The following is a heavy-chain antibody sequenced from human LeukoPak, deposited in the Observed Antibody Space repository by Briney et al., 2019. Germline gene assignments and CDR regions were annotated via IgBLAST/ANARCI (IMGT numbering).Heavy chain of an antibody. V-gene: IGHV4-30-4*01. CDR3: AREDYYGSGSYYTYYFDY. D-gene: IGHD3-10*01. Sequence: SETLSLTCTVSGGSISSGDYYWSWIRQPPGKGLEWIGYIYYSGSTSYNPSLKSRVTISVGTSKNQFSLKLSSVTAADTAVYYCAREDYYGSGSYYTYYFDYWGQGTLVTVSS. J-gene: IGHJ4*02. CDR1: GGSISSGDYY. CDR2: IYYSGST.